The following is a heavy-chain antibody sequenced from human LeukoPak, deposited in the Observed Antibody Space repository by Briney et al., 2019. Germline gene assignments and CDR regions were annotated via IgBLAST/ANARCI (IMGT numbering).Heavy chain of an antibody. CDR3: ARGGGSYDFWSGYDY. D-gene: IGHD3-3*01. V-gene: IGHV3-21*01. J-gene: IGHJ4*02. Sequence: PGGSLRPSCASSGFTFSSYSMNWVRQAPGKGLDWVSSISSSSSYIYYADSVKGRFTISRDNAKNSLYLQMNSLRAEDTAVYYCARGGGSYDFWSGYDYWGQGTLVTGSS. CDR2: ISSSSSYI. CDR1: GFTFSSYS.